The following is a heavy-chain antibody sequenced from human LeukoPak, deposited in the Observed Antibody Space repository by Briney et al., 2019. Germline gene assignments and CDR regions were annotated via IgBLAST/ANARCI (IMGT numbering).Heavy chain of an antibody. CDR1: GFTFSSYA. CDR2: ISGSGGST. CDR3: AKLGAGRYFDWLFLGNYFDY. Sequence: PGGSLRLSCAASGFTFSSYAMSWVRQAPGKGLEWVSAISGSGGSTYYADSVKGRFTISRDNSKNTLYLQMNSLRAEDTAVYYCAKLGAGRYFDWLFLGNYFDYWGQGTLVTVSS. V-gene: IGHV3-23*01. D-gene: IGHD3-9*01. J-gene: IGHJ4*02.